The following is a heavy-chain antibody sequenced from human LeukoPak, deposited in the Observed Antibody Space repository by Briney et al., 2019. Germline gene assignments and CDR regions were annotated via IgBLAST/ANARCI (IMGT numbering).Heavy chain of an antibody. CDR2: IYYSGTT. D-gene: IGHD6-19*01. CDR1: GRSISSYY. J-gene: IGHJ4*02. Sequence: PSETLSLTCTVSGRSISSYYWSWIRQPPGKGLEWIGYIYYSGTTNYNPSLNSLVTISVDTSKNHFSLKLTSVTAADTAVYYCARDAYSSGYYFFDYWGQGTLVTVSS. CDR3: ARDAYSSGYYFFDY. V-gene: IGHV4-59*01.